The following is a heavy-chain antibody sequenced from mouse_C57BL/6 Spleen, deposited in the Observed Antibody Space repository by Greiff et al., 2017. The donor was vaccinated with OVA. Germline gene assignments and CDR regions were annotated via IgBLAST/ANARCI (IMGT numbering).Heavy chain of an antibody. CDR2: INYDGSST. Sequence: EVMLVESEGGLVQPGSSMKLSCTASGFTFSDYYMAWVRQVPEKGLEWVANINYDGSSTYYLDSLKSRFIISRDNAKNILYLQMSSLKSEDTATYYCAREGYDYDGDYFDYWGQGTTLTVSS. V-gene: IGHV5-16*01. CDR1: GFTFSDYY. J-gene: IGHJ2*01. D-gene: IGHD2-4*01. CDR3: AREGYDYDGDYFDY.